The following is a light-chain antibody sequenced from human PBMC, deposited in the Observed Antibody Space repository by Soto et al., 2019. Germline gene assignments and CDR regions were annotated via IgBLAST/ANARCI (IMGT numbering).Light chain of an antibody. CDR2: GAS. CDR1: HRVSSN. CDR3: QQYGSSPIP. V-gene: IGKV3-20*01. J-gene: IGKJ5*01. Sequence: TKGAVALSVYPGERATLSCSSGHRVSSNVAWYQQKPGQAPSLLIYGASTRATGIPDRFSGSGSGTDFTLTIIRLEPEDFVVYYCQQYGSSPIPFGQVTRLEI.